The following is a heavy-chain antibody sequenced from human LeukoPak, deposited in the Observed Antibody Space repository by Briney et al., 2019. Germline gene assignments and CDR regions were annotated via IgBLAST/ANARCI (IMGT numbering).Heavy chain of an antibody. Sequence: GGSLRLSCAASGFTFSTYAMSWVRQAAGKGLEWVSLISGSGGGTYYADSVKGRFTISRDNSKNTLYLQLNSLRVEDTAVYYCARDHQYCSGGSCLPNDYWGQGTLVTVSS. CDR3: ARDHQYCSGGSCLPNDY. CDR2: ISGSGGGT. CDR1: GFTFSTYA. D-gene: IGHD2-15*01. J-gene: IGHJ4*02. V-gene: IGHV3-23*01.